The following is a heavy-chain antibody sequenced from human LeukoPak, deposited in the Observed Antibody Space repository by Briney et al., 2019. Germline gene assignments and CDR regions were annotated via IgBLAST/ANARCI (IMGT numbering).Heavy chain of an antibody. CDR1: GGSISSYY. CDR2: IYYSGST. CDR3: ARGGSSWYRGVDY. D-gene: IGHD6-13*01. J-gene: IGHJ4*02. Sequence: SETLSLTCTVSGGSISSYYWSWIRQPPGKGLEWIGYIYYSGSTNYNPSLKSRVTISVDTSKNQFSLKLSSVTAADTAVYYCARGGSSWYRGVDYWGQGTLVTVSS. V-gene: IGHV4-59*01.